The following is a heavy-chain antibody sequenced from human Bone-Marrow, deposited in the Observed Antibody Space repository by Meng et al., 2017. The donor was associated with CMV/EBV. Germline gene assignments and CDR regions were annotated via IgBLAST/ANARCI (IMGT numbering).Heavy chain of an antibody. D-gene: IGHD3-10*01. CDR3: ARGAAYGSGSYDY. CDR2: ISSSSSYI. V-gene: IGHV3-21*01. CDR1: GFTFSNNA. Sequence: VVAGFTFSNNAMNWVRQAPGKGLEWVSSISSSSSYIYYADSVKGRFTISRDNAKNSLYLQMNSLRAEDTAVYYCARGAAYGSGSYDYWGQGTLVTVSS. J-gene: IGHJ4*02.